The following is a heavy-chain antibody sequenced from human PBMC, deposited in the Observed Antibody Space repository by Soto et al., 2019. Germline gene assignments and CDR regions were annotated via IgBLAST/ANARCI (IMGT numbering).Heavy chain of an antibody. CDR3: ARGSVDTVDSSGYWSGGEY. D-gene: IGHD3-22*01. V-gene: IGHV4-34*01. J-gene: IGHJ4*02. CDR2: INHSGGT. CDR1: GGSLSAYY. Sequence: SETLSLTCAVYGGSLSAYYWSWIRQPPGKGLEWIGEINHSGGTSYNPSLKSRVTISVDTSKSQFSLKLTSVTAADRAVYYCARGSVDTVDSSGYWSGGEYWGQGTLVTVSS.